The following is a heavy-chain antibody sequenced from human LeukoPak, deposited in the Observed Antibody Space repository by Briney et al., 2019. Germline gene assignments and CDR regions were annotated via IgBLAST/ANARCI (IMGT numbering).Heavy chain of an antibody. Sequence: SETLSLTCAVYGGSFSGYYWSWIRQPPGKGLEWIGEINHSGSTNYNPSLKSRVTISVDTSKNQFSLKLSSVTAADTAVYYCARGVLLTGLYDMDVWGQGTTVTVSS. V-gene: IGHV4-34*01. CDR2: INHSGST. D-gene: IGHD7-27*01. J-gene: IGHJ6*02. CDR3: ARGVLLTGLYDMDV. CDR1: GGSFSGYY.